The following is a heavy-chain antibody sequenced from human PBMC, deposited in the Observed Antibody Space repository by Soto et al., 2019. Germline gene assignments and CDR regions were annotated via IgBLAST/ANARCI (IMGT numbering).Heavy chain of an antibody. CDR3: VKVLARRYSNSAFDY. V-gene: IGHV4-59*12. CDR2: VFSTGST. CDR1: GGSFTNYY. J-gene: IGHJ4*02. D-gene: IGHD3-9*01. Sequence: SETLSLTCTVSGGSFTNYYWTWIRQTPGKGLEWIGYVFSTGSTNYNPSLKSRVHISIDTSQNEFYLKLTSLRAAETAIYYCVKVLARRYSNSAFDYWGQGTLVTVSS.